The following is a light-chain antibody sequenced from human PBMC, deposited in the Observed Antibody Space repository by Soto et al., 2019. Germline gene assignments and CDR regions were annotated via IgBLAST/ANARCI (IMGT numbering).Light chain of an antibody. J-gene: IGLJ1*01. Sequence: QSVLTQPPSASGSPGQSVTISCTGTSSDVGGYNYVSWYQQHPGKAPKLMIYDVSRRPSGVPDRFSGSKSGNTASLTVSGLQAEDEADYYCCSYAGSNNVFGTGTRSPS. CDR3: CSYAGSNNV. V-gene: IGLV2-8*01. CDR1: SSDVGGYNY. CDR2: DVS.